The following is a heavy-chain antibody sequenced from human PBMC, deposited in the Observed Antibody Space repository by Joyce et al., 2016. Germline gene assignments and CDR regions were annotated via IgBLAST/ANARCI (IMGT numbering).Heavy chain of an antibody. D-gene: IGHD3-10*01. CDR3: ATGGGPQILPFHF. Sequence: QVQLLQPGADLTKPGASVKVSCKVAGVTLSESSIHWVRQAPGKGLEWMGGFDAEEGETIYGQKVPDRVTMTEDSSTDTASVQLGSQTFDDTAVYYCATGGGPQILPFHFWGQGRMVTIS. V-gene: IGHV1-24*01. CDR1: GVTLSESS. CDR2: FDAEEGET. J-gene: IGHJ3*01.